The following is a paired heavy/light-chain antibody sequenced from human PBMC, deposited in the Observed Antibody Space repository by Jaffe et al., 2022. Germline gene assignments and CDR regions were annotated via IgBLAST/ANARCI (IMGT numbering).Heavy chain of an antibody. V-gene: IGHV3-23*01. J-gene: IGHJ4*02. CDR3: AKRSIYGDYDY. CDR1: GFTFSNCA. CDR2: ISASGGST. D-gene: IGHD4-17*01. Sequence: EVQLLESGGGLVQPGGSLRLSCAASGFTFSNCAMGWVRQAPGKGLEWVSGISASGGSTYYADAVKGRFTISRDNSKNTLYLQMNSLRAEDTAVYYCAKRSIYGDYDYWGQGTLVTVSS.
Light chain of an antibody. CDR2: AAS. CDR1: QGISSY. Sequence: DIQMTQSPSSLSASVGDRVTITCRASQGISSYLAWFQQKPGKAPKSLIYAASSLQSGVPSKFSGSGSGTDFTLTISSLQPEDFATYYCQQYNSYPFTFGGGTKVEIK. CDR3: QQYNSYPFT. V-gene: IGKV1-16*02. J-gene: IGKJ4*01.